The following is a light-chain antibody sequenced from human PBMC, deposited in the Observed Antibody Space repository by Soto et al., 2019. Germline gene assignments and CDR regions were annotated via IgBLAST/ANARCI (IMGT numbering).Light chain of an antibody. CDR3: QQHYSPPLT. Sequence: DIVMTQSPDSLAVSLGERATINCKSSQSVLYSSDNRNYLAWYHQKPGQPPKLLLYWASTRESGVPDRFSGNVSGTDFTLTISSLQAEDVAVYYCQQHYSPPLTFGGGTKVEI. V-gene: IGKV4-1*01. J-gene: IGKJ4*01. CDR2: WAS. CDR1: QSVLYSSDNRNY.